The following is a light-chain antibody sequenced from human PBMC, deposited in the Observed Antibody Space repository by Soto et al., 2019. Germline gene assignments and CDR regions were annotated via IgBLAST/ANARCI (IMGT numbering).Light chain of an antibody. CDR3: LQHKSYPRT. CDR1: QDISNF. Sequence: DIQMTQSPSDMSASVGDRVTISCRANQDISNFLVWFQQRPGKVPKRLMYSANRLESGVPSRFSGRGSGTEFTLTISSLQPEDLATYYCLQHKSYPRTLGPGTKGDIK. J-gene: IGKJ1*01. CDR2: SAN. V-gene: IGKV1-17*03.